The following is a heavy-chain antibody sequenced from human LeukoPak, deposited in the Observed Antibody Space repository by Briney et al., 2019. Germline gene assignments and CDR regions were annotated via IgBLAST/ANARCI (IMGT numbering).Heavy chain of an antibody. CDR2: IYYSGST. CDR3: ARRPFSSQLRGSWFDP. J-gene: IGHJ5*02. V-gene: IGHV4-59*12. D-gene: IGHD2-2*01. CDR1: GGSFSSYY. Sequence: SETLSLTCTVSGGSFSSYYWSWIRQPPGKGLEWSGYIYYSGSTNYNPSLKSRVTISVDTSKNQFSLKLSSVTAADTAVYYCARRPFSSQLRGSWFDPWGPGTLVTVSS.